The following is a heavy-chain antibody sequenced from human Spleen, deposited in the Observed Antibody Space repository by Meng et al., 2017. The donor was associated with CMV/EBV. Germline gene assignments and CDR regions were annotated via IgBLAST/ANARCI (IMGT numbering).Heavy chain of an antibody. J-gene: IGHJ5*02. D-gene: IGHD3-3*01. CDR1: TLRNHT. V-gene: IGHV1-69*04. Sequence: TLRNHTISWVRQAPGQGLEWMGRIIPFLGVTKSAQRFQGRVTVTADKSTNTAYMELSSLRSEDTGVYYCARDTVDNYDFWSGLNGFDPWGQGTLVTVSS. CDR2: IIPFLGVT. CDR3: ARDTVDNYDFWSGLNGFDP.